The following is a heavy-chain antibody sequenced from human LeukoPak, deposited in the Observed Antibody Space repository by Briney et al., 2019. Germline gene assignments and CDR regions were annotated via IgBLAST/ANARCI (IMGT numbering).Heavy chain of an antibody. V-gene: IGHV1-18*01. J-gene: IGHJ4*02. CDR1: GYTFTSYG. CDR2: ISAYNGNT. Sequence: GASVKVSCKASGYTFTSYGISWVRQAPGQGLEWMGWISAYNGNTNYAQKLQGRVTMTTDTSTSTAYMELRSLRSDDTAVSYCARDSVSMITFGGVIPRPFDYWGQGTLVTVSS. CDR3: ARDSVSMITFGGVIPRPFDY. D-gene: IGHD3-16*02.